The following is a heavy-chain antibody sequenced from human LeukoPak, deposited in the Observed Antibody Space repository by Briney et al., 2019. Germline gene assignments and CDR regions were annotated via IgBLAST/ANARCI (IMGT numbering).Heavy chain of an antibody. CDR3: ARDHSAMPSY. CDR1: GFTFSSYN. Sequence: PGRSLRLSCAASGFTFSSYNFHWLRQAPGKGLEWLTVISYDGSYTSYGASVKGRFTVSRDNSQNTLYLQMNGLRAEDTALYYGARDHSAMPSYWGQGTRVTVSS. D-gene: IGHD2-2*01. CDR2: ISYDGSYT. J-gene: IGHJ4*02. V-gene: IGHV3-30*03.